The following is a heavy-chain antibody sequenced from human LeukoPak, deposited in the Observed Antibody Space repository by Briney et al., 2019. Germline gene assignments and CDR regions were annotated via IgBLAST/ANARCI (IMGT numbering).Heavy chain of an antibody. Sequence: GASVKVSCKASGYTFTSYSLHWVRQAPGQRLEYMGWINAGNGNTKSSEKFQGRVTITADESTSTAYMELSSLRSEDTAVYYCAVRFLEGDYWGQGTLVTVSS. CDR1: GYTFTSYS. J-gene: IGHJ4*02. CDR2: INAGNGNT. D-gene: IGHD3-3*01. CDR3: AVRFLEGDY. V-gene: IGHV1-3*01.